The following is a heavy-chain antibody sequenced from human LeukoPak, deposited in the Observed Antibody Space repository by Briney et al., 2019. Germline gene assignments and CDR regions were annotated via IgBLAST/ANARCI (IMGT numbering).Heavy chain of an antibody. CDR2: ISWDGGST. Sequence: GGSLRLSCAASGFTFYDYTMHWVRQAPGKGLEWVSLISWDGGSTYYADSVKGRFTTSRDNSKNSLYLQMNSLRTEDTALYYCAKDITIFGGTDYGMDVWGQGTTVTVSS. J-gene: IGHJ6*02. CDR3: AKDITIFGGTDYGMDV. CDR1: GFTFYDYT. V-gene: IGHV3-43*01. D-gene: IGHD3-3*01.